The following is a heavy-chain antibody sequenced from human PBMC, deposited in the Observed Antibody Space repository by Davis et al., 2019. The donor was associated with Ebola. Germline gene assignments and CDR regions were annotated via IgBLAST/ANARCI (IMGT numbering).Heavy chain of an antibody. CDR3: ARDLAPNDY. J-gene: IGHJ4*02. CDR1: GFTFSNAW. CDR2: IKQDGSEK. Sequence: PGGSLRLSCAASGFTFSNAWMNWVRQAPGKGLEWVANIKQDGSEKYYVDSVKGRFTISRDNAKNSLYLQMNSLRAEDTAVYYCARDLAPNDYWGQGTLVTVSS. V-gene: IGHV3-7*01.